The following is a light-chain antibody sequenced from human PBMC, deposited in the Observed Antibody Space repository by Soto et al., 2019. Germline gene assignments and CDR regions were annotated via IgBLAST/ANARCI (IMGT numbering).Light chain of an antibody. V-gene: IGKV4-1*01. CDR1: QSVLYSSNNKNY. CDR3: QQYYSTPRT. Sequence: DIVMTQSPDPLAVSLGERATINCKSSQSVLYSSNNKNYLAWYQQKPGQPPKLLIYWASTRESGVPDRFSGSRSGTDFTLTISRLQAEDVAVYYCQQYYSTPRTFGQGTKVEIK. J-gene: IGKJ1*01. CDR2: WAS.